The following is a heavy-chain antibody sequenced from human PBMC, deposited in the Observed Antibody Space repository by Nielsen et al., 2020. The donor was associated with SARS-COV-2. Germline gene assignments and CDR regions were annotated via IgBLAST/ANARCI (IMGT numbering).Heavy chain of an antibody. CDR3: ARGGVSLYYYYMDV. Sequence: SETLSLTCTVSGGSISSGDYYWSWIRQPPGKGLEWIGEINHSGSTNYNPSLKSRVTISVDTSKNQFSLKLSSVTAADTAVYYCARGGVSLYYYYMDVWGKGTTVTVSS. V-gene: IGHV4-39*07. CDR2: INHSGST. J-gene: IGHJ6*03. CDR1: GGSISSGDYY. D-gene: IGHD3-10*01.